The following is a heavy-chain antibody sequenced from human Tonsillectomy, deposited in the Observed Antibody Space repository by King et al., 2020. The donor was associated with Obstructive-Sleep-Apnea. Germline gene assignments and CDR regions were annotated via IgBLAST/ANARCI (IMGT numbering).Heavy chain of an antibody. CDR3: VKAPYYDILTGYWGDYYYYGMDV. CDR1: GFTFSNYG. D-gene: IGHD3-9*01. V-gene: IGHV3-30*18. Sequence: VQLVESGGGVVQPGRSPRLSCAASGFTFSNYGMHWVRQAPGKGLEWVAIISYDGSNKYYADSVKGRFTISRDNSKNTLYQQMNSMRAEDTAVYYCVKAPYYDILTGYWGDYYYYGMDV. J-gene: IGHJ6*01. CDR2: ISYDGSNK.